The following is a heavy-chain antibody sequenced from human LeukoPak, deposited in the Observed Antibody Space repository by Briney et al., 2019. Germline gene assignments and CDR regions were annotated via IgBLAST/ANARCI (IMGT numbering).Heavy chain of an antibody. CDR2: IIPALNIT. CDR3: ARDQGLTAPPPYGLDV. CDR1: GGTFSSSA. J-gene: IGHJ6*02. Sequence: SVKVSCKTSGGTFSSSAITWVRQAPGQGLEWMGGIIPALNITSYAQKFQGRVTITADTSTSTAYMELSSLRSEETAVYYCARDQGLTAPPPYGLDVWGQGTTVTVSS. D-gene: IGHD5-18*01. V-gene: IGHV1-69*10.